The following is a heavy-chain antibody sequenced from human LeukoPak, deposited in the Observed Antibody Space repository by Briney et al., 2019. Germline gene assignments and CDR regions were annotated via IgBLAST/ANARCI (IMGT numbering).Heavy chain of an antibody. V-gene: IGHV3-7*01. CDR2: IKENGSEK. D-gene: IGHD4-17*01. CDR3: ERDHLPLYGDFFDS. CDR1: GFTISAYW. J-gene: IGHJ4*02. Sequence: GGSLRLSCAASGFTISAYWMSWVRQAPGKGLQWVANIKENGSEKYYVDSVKGRFTISRDNAKNLLHLQMNSLSAEDTALYYCERDHLPLYGDFFDSWGLGTLVTVSS.